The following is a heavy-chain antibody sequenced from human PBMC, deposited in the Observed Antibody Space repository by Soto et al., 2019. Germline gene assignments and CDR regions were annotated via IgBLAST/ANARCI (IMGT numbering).Heavy chain of an antibody. Sequence: VASVKVSCKASGYTFTGYYMHWVRQAPGQGLEWMGWINPNSGGTNYAQKFQGRATMTRDTSISTAYMELSRLRSDDTAVYYCARAKGENWNYVRVAFDIWGQGTMVTVSS. CDR2: INPNSGGT. J-gene: IGHJ3*02. V-gene: IGHV1-2*02. D-gene: IGHD1-7*01. CDR1: GYTFTGYY. CDR3: ARAKGENWNYVRVAFDI.